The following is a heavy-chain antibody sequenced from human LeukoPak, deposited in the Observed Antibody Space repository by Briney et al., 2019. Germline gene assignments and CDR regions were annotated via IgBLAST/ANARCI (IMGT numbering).Heavy chain of an antibody. V-gene: IGHV3-30*03. CDR1: GFTFSSYG. Sequence: GGSLRLSCAASGFTFSSYGMHWVRQAPGKGLEWVAVISYDGSNKYYADSVKGRFTISRDNSKNTLYLQMNSLRAEDTAVYYCARVGYNCGGDCRDWFDPWGQGTLVTVSS. D-gene: IGHD2-21*02. CDR3: ARVGYNCGGDCRDWFDP. CDR2: ISYDGSNK. J-gene: IGHJ5*02.